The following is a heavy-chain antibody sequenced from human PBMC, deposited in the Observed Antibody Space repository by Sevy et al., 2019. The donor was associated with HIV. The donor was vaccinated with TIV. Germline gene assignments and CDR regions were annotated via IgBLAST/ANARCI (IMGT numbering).Heavy chain of an antibody. D-gene: IGHD3-10*01. CDR1: GVIFSTSP. CDR2: LSYDDSDE. CDR3: AKDDLGSIDY. V-gene: IGHV3-30-3*02. Sequence: GGSLRLSCAASGVIFSTSPMHWVRQAPGKGLECVAILSYDDSDENYADSVKGRFTISRDNSKNTLYLQMNSLRTEDTAVYYCAKDDLGSIDYWGQGTLVTVSS. J-gene: IGHJ4*02.